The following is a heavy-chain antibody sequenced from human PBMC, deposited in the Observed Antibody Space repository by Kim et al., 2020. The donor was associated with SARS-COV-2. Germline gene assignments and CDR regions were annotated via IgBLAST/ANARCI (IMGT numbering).Heavy chain of an antibody. Sequence: ASVKVSCKASGYTFTSYGISWVRQAPGQGLEWMGWISAYNGNTNYAQKLQGRVTMTTDTSTSTAYMELRSLRSDDTAVYYCARGTPYSNPHYYYGMDVWGQGTTVTVSS. D-gene: IGHD4-4*01. V-gene: IGHV1-18*01. CDR1: GYTFTSYG. J-gene: IGHJ6*02. CDR3: ARGTPYSNPHYYYGMDV. CDR2: ISAYNGNT.